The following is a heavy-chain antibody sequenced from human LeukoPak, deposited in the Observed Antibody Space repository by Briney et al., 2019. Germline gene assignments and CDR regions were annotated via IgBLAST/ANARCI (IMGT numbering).Heavy chain of an antibody. CDR2: LNPSGGST. CDR3: ARQLRFGGGGFDP. V-gene: IGHV1-46*01. D-gene: IGHD3-10*01. J-gene: IGHJ5*02. Sequence: GASVKVSCKASGYTFTSYYMHWVRQASGKGLEWMGILNPSGGSTRYTQKFQGRVTMTRDMSTSTVYMELSSLRSEDTAVYYCARQLRFGGGGFDPWGQGTLVTVSS. CDR1: GYTFTSYY.